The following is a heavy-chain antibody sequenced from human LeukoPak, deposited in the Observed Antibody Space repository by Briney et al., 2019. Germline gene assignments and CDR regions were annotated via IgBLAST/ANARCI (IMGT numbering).Heavy chain of an antibody. CDR1: GYTFTSYA. Sequence: ASVKVSCKASGYTFTSYAMNWVRQAPGQGLEWMGGIIPIFGTANYAQKFQGRVTITADESTSTAYMELSSLRSEDTAVYYCARAGRHCSGGTCYSPDNYWGQGTLVTVSS. D-gene: IGHD2-15*01. V-gene: IGHV1-69*13. J-gene: IGHJ4*02. CDR2: IIPIFGTA. CDR3: ARAGRHCSGGTCYSPDNY.